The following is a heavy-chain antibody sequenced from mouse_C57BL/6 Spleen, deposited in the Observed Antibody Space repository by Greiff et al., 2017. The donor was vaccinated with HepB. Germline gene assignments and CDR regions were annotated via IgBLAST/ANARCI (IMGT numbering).Heavy chain of an antibody. J-gene: IGHJ1*03. V-gene: IGHV1-80*01. CDR3: AGGSSPAGYFDV. CDR1: GYAFSSYW. CDR2: IYPGDGDT. D-gene: IGHD1-1*01. Sequence: QVQLQQSGAELVKPGASVKISCKASGYAFSSYWMNWVKQRPGKGLEWIGQIYPGDGDTNYNGKFKGKATLTADKSSSTAYMQLSSLTSEDSAVYFCAGGSSPAGYFDVWGTGTTVTVSS.